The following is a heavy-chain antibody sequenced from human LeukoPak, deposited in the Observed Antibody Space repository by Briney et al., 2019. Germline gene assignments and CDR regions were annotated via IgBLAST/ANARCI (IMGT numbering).Heavy chain of an antibody. CDR3: ARVLITSANWFDP. D-gene: IGHD1-14*01. CDR2: IIPNFGTP. Sequence: GASVKVSCKASGGTFSSYTISWVRQAPGQGLEWMGGIIPNFGTPNYAQKFQGRVTFTADKSTSTAYMELSSLRSEDTAVYYCARVLITSANWFDPWGQGTLVTVSS. CDR1: GGTFSSYT. J-gene: IGHJ5*02. V-gene: IGHV1-69*06.